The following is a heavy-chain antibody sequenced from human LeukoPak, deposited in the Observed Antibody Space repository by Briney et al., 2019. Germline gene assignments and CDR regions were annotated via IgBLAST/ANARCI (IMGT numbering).Heavy chain of an antibody. Sequence: ASVKVSCKVSGYTLTELSMHWVRQAPGKGLEWMGGFDPEDGETIYAQTFQGRVTMTEDTYTDTAYMELSSLRSEDTAVYYCATDRIGSGSLGDYWGQGSLVSDSS. V-gene: IGHV1-24*01. CDR1: GYTLTELS. CDR3: ATDRIGSGSLGDY. CDR2: FDPEDGET. J-gene: IGHJ4*02. D-gene: IGHD3-10*01.